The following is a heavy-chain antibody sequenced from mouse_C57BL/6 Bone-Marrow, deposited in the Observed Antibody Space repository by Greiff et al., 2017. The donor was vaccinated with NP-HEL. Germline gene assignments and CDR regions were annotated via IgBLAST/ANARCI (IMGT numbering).Heavy chain of an antibody. CDR2: IYPRSGNT. CDR1: GYTFTSYG. V-gene: IGHV1-81*01. CDR3: AAGSNPLAY. J-gene: IGHJ3*01. Sequence: VQLQESGAELARPGASVKLSCKASGYTFTSYGISWVKQRTGQGLEWIGEIYPRSGNTYYNEKFKGKATLTADKSSSTAYMELRSLTSEDSAVYFCAAGSNPLAYWGQGTLVTVSA. D-gene: IGHD2-5*01.